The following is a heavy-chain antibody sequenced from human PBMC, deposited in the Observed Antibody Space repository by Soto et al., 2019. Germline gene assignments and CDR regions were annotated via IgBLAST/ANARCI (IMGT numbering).Heavy chain of an antibody. CDR3: AHLTSGFYFLDY. CDR2: IYWDDDK. V-gene: IGHV2-5*02. CDR1: GSSLSTSRVG. Sequence: SGPTLVNPTQTLTLTCTFSGSSLSTSRVGVGWIRQPPGKALEWLALIYWDDDKRYSPSLRSRLTITKDTSENQVVLTMTNMDPVDTATYYCAHLTSGFYFLDYSGQGTLVIGSS. D-gene: IGHD6-19*01. J-gene: IGHJ4*02.